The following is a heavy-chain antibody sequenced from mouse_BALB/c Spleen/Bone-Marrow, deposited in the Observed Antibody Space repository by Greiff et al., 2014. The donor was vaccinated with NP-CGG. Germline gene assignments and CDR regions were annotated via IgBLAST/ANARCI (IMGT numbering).Heavy chain of an antibody. D-gene: IGHD2-3*01. Sequence: VQLQQSGAELVRPGTSVKVSCKASGYAFTDYLMEWLKQWPGQGLEWIGVINPGSGSTNYNEKFKDKATLTADKSSSTAYMQLSSLTSDDSAVYFCARYDGYFDYWGQGTILTVSS. CDR3: ARYDGYFDY. CDR1: GYAFTDYL. CDR2: INPGSGST. V-gene: IGHV1-54*01. J-gene: IGHJ2*01.